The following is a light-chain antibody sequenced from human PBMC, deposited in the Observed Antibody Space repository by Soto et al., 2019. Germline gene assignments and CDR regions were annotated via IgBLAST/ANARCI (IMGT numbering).Light chain of an antibody. CDR3: QQYYSYPQT. CDR2: AAS. J-gene: IGKJ1*01. Sequence: AIRMTQSPSSFSASTGDRVTITCRASQGISSYLAWYQQKPGKAPKLLIYAASTLQSGVPSRFSRSGSGTDFTLTISCLQSEDFATYYCQQYYSYPQTFGQGTKVDI. V-gene: IGKV1-8*01. CDR1: QGISSY.